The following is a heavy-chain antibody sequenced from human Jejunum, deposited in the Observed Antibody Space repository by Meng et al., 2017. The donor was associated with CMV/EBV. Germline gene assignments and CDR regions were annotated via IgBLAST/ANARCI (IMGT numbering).Heavy chain of an antibody. V-gene: IGHV4-61*08. CDR1: GSARSRVHP. D-gene: IGHD3-10*01. CDR3: ARGFGSGRNNWFDP. Sequence: GSARSRVHPATWIRQPPEKGVDWIGYIYYSGSTDYNPSLKSRVTISVDTSKNQFSLNLSSVTAADTAVYYCARGFGSGRNNWFDPWGQGTLVTVSS. CDR2: IYYSGST. J-gene: IGHJ5*02.